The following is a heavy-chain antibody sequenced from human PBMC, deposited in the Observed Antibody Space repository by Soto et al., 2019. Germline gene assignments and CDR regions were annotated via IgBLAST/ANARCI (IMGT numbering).Heavy chain of an antibody. D-gene: IGHD3-3*01. V-gene: IGHV4-34*01. CDR3: ARGIYDFWSSYDTWFDP. J-gene: IGHJ5*02. Sequence: KPSETLSLTCAVYGSSFTGYYWSWIRQPPGKGLEWIGEINHSRNTKYNPSLRSRLTISVDTSKDQFSLKLTSVTAADTAVYYCARGIYDFWSSYDTWFDPWGQGTLVTVSS. CDR2: INHSRNT. CDR1: GSSFTGYY.